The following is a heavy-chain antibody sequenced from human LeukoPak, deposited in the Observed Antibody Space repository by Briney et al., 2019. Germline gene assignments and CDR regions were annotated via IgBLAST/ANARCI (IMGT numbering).Heavy chain of an antibody. V-gene: IGHV1-18*01. Sequence: ASVKVSCKASGYTFSSYGVSWVRQAPGQGLEWMGWISAYNGNTNYARKFQGRVTMTTDTSTSTAYMELRSLRSDDTAVFYCARAPYSGRYNVEVHWGQGTLVTVSS. CDR3: ARAPYSGRYNVEVH. CDR1: GYTFSSYG. D-gene: IGHD1-26*01. J-gene: IGHJ4*02. CDR2: ISAYNGNT.